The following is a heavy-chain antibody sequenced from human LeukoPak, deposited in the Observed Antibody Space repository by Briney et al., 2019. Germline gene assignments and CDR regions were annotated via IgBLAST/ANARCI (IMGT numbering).Heavy chain of an antibody. CDR1: GGSITGYY. CDR2: IHYTGAT. CDR3: ARGNILTGYCFDF. Sequence: SESLSLTCAVYGGSITGYYWSWIRQTPGRGLEWVGEIHYTGATSYNPSLKSRATISTDTSKNQFSLRLSSVTAADTAVYYCARGNILTGYCFDFWGQGALVTVSS. V-gene: IGHV4-34*01. J-gene: IGHJ4*02. D-gene: IGHD3-9*01.